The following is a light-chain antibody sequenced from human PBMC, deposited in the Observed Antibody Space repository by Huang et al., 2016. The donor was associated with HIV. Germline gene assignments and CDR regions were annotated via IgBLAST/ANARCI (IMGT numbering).Light chain of an antibody. J-gene: IGKJ5*01. CDR3: QQRRKWPIT. V-gene: IGKV3-11*01. CDR1: QSISNY. CDR2: DAS. Sequence: EIVLTQSPVTLSLSPGERATLSCRASQSISNYLVWYQQIPGQAPRLLIYDASNRATGIPPRFSGSGSGTDFTLTITSLEPEDFAVYYCQQRRKWPITFGQGTRLEIE.